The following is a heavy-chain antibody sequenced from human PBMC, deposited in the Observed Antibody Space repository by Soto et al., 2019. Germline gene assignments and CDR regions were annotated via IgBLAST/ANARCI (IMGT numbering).Heavy chain of an antibody. CDR1: GASISSSSYF. V-gene: IGHV4-39*02. CDR3: SRRAPEGFDP. CDR2: IDYRGTT. J-gene: IGHJ5*02. Sequence: QLKLQESGPGLAKPSETLSLNCTVSGASISSSSYFWAWIRRTPGKGLEWIASIDYRGTTYKNPSLKSRVTISLDTSKNHFSLNLGSVTAADTALYYCSRRAPEGFDPWGQGTLVTVSS.